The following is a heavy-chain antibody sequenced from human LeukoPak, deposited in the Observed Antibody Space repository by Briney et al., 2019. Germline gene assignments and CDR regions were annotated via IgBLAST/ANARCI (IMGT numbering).Heavy chain of an antibody. CDR3: ARKGTMVRGVIKFNWFDP. V-gene: IGHV1-69*06. CDR2: IIPIFGTA. CDR1: GGTFSSYA. D-gene: IGHD3-10*01. Sequence: SVKVSCKASGGTFSSYAISWVRQAPGQGLEWMGGIIPIFGTANYAQKFQGRVTITADKSTSTAYMELSSLRSEDTAVYYCARKGTMVRGVIKFNWFDPWGQGTLVTVSS. J-gene: IGHJ5*02.